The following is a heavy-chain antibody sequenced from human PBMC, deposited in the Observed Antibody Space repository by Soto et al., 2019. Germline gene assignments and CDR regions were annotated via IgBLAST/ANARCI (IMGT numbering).Heavy chain of an antibody. CDR3: ATGSDLEWEIAAV. Sequence: SETLSLTCTVSGGSISSYSWTWIRQPPGEGLEWIGYIDYSGRTNYNPSLKSRVTISVDTSKNRFSLNLNSVTAADTAVYYCATGSDLEWEIAAVWGQGTPVTVSS. V-gene: IGHV4-59*12. D-gene: IGHD6-13*01. CDR2: IDYSGRT. CDR1: GGSISSYS. J-gene: IGHJ4*02.